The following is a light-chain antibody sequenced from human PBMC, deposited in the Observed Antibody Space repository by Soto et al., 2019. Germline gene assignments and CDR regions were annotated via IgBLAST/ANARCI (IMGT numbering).Light chain of an antibody. CDR3: QQRSIWPWT. V-gene: IGKV3-11*01. CDR1: QSVSNY. J-gene: IGKJ1*01. CDR2: DAS. Sequence: EIVLTQSPATPSLSPGERATLSCWASQSVSNYFVWYQQKPGQAPRLLIYDASKRATGIPARFSGSGSGTDFTLTISGLEPEDFAVYYCQQRSIWPWTFGQGTKVDIK.